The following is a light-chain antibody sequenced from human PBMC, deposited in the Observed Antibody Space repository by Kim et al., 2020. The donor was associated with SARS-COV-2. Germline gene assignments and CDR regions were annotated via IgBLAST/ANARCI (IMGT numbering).Light chain of an antibody. CDR3: SSYTSNNTQL. CDR2: DVS. CDR1: SSDVGTYKY. V-gene: IGLV2-14*03. Sequence: QSALIQPASVSGSPGQSITITCTGTSSDVGTYKYVSWYQQHPGKAPKLMIYDVSDRLSGISNRFSGSKSGNTASLTISGLQAQDEADYYCSSYTSNNTQLFGEGPQLTVL. J-gene: IGLJ7*01.